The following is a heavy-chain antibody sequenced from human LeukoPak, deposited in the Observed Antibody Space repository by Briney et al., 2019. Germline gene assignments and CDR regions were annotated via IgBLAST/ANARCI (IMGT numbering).Heavy chain of an antibody. CDR3: ARDPYFDAFDM. CDR2: IKDDGNEQ. V-gene: IGHV3-7*01. Sequence: PGGSLRFSCVASGFIFSSYWMSWVRQAPGKGLEWVANIKDDGNEQYYVDSVRGRFTIFRDNAKNSLYLQMNSLRAEDTAMYYCARDPYFDAFDMWGQGTMVTVSS. J-gene: IGHJ3*02. D-gene: IGHD3-3*01. CDR1: GFIFSSYW.